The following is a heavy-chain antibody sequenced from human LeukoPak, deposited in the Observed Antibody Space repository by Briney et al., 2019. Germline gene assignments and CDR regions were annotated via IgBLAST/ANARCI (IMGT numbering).Heavy chain of an antibody. CDR3: ARDRYYYDSTGIPPGY. CDR1: GFTFSDYY. D-gene: IGHD3-22*01. V-gene: IGHV3-11*04. Sequence: GGSLRLSCAASGFTFSDYYVSWIRQAPGKGLEWVSYISSSGSTIYYADSVKGRFTISRDNAKNSLYLQMNSLRAEDTAVYYCARDRYYYDSTGIPPGYWGQGTLVTVSS. CDR2: ISSSGSTI. J-gene: IGHJ4*02.